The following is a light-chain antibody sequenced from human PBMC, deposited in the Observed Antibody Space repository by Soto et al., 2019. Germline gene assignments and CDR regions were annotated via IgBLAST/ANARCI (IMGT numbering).Light chain of an antibody. CDR3: QSYDNGLSGGV. V-gene: IGLV1-40*01. CDR1: SSNIGAGYD. Sequence: QSVLTQPPSVSGAPGQRVTISCTGSSSNIGAGYDVHWYHQLPGTAPKLLIYGNTNRPSGVPDRFSGSKSGTSASLAITGLQAEDEADYYCQSYDNGLSGGVFGTGTKVTVL. J-gene: IGLJ1*01. CDR2: GNT.